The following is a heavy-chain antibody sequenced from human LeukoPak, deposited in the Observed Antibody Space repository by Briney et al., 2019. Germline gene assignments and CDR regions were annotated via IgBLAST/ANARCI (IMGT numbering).Heavy chain of an antibody. CDR1: GFTFTGHN. CDR3: VRESDFWSGRGIGRPLDV. Sequence: GGSLRLSCAASGFTFTGHNMNWVRQAPGKGLEWISFVSISSGTIYYADSVKGRFSISRDNAKSSLDLQMNSLRAEDTAVYYCVRESDFWSGRGIGRPLDVWGNGTTVTVSS. J-gene: IGHJ6*04. D-gene: IGHD3-3*01. CDR2: VSISSGTI. V-gene: IGHV3-48*04.